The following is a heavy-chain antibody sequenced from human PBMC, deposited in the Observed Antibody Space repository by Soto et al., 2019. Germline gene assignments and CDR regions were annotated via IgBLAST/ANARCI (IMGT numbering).Heavy chain of an antibody. CDR3: ARDPQLGYYDSSGYYSDNWFDP. V-gene: IGHV3-30-3*01. Sequence: GGSLRLSCAASGFTFSSYAMHWVRQAPGKGLEWVAVISYDGSNKYYADSVKGRFTISRDNSKNTLYLQMNSLRAEDTAVYYCARDPQLGYYDSSGYYSDNWFDPWGQGTLVTVSS. D-gene: IGHD3-22*01. CDR2: ISYDGSNK. J-gene: IGHJ5*02. CDR1: GFTFSSYA.